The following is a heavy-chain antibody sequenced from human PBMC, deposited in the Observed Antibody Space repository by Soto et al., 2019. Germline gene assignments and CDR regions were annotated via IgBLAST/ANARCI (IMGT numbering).Heavy chain of an antibody. CDR2: IVPIFGTA. CDR3: ATAAERVNWFDP. Sequence: SVKVSCKASGGPFSSYAISCVREATGQGLEWMGGIVPIFGTAKYAQKLPGRVTITAEKSTSTAYINLCSLRSEDTAVYYCATAAERVNWFDPWGQGTIVTVSS. J-gene: IGHJ5*02. V-gene: IGHV1-69*06. CDR1: GGPFSSYA. D-gene: IGHD6-25*01.